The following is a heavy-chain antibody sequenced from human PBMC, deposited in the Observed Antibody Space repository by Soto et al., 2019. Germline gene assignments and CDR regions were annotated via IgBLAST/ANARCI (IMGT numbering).Heavy chain of an antibody. D-gene: IGHD3-3*01. CDR1: GGSISSGSYY. CDR2: IYYSGST. V-gene: IGHV4-39*01. CDR3: ARHGKLSYDFWSGPGDYYGMDV. Sequence: SETLSLTCPVSGGSISSGSYYWGWIRQPPGKGLEWIGSIYYSGSTYYNPSLKSRVTISVDTSKNQFSLKLSSVTAADTAVYYCARHGKLSYDFWSGPGDYYGMDVWGQGTTVS. J-gene: IGHJ6*02.